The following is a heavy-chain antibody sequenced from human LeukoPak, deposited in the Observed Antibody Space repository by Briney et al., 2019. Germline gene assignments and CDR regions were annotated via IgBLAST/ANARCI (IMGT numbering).Heavy chain of an antibody. J-gene: IGHJ6*02. CDR1: GYTFTSYY. CDR3: ARDTSSGYVNYYYYGMDV. Sequence: ASVKVSCKSSGYTFTSYYMYWVRQAPGQGLEWMGIINPSGGSTSYAQKFQGRVTMIRDTSTSTVYMELSSLRSEDTAVYYCARDTSSGYVNYYYYGMDVWGQGTTVTVSS. CDR2: INPSGGST. D-gene: IGHD5-12*01. V-gene: IGHV1-46*01.